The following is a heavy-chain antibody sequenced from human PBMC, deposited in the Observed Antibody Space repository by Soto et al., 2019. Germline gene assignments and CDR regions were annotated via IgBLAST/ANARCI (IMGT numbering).Heavy chain of an antibody. D-gene: IGHD3-10*01. CDR2: ITDTGGDT. Sequence: EVQLLESGGGLAQPGGSLRLSCAASEFTFGSRAMSWVRQAPGEGREWVSTITDTGGDTKYADSVRGRFTMSRDNSKKTLYLQMNSLRVEDSALYYCARGSTDSYPGSRIFDFWGRGTLVTVSS. CDR1: EFTFGSRA. V-gene: IGHV3-23*01. CDR3: ARGSTDSYPGSRIFDF. J-gene: IGHJ4*02.